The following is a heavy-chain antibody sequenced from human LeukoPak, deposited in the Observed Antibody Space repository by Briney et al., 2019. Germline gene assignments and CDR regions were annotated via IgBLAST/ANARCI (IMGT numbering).Heavy chain of an antibody. CDR3: ARLGGSYSNSFDL. CDR2: IFYTGRA. V-gene: IGHV4-59*11. D-gene: IGHD2-15*01. Sequence: PSETLSLTCTVSGGSTSGHFLTWIRQPPGKGPECIAYIFYTGRAYYNPSLESRVTIPVDTSKNQVSLNLRSVTAADTAVYHCARLGGSYSNSFDLWGQGTMFTVSS. J-gene: IGHJ3*01. CDR1: GGSTSGHF.